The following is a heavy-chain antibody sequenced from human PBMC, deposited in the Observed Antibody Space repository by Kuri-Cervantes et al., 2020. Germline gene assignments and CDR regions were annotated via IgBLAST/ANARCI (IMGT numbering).Heavy chain of an antibody. J-gene: IGHJ4*02. V-gene: IGHV3-23*01. D-gene: IGHD6-13*01. CDR1: GFTFSSYA. CDR3: ATQRYSSSQYYFDN. Sequence: GESLKISCAASGFTFSSYAMSWVRQAPGKGLEWVSAISGSGGSTYYADSVKGRFTISRDNANNTLYLQMNSLRAEDTAVYYCATQRYSSSQYYFDNWGQGSLVTVSS. CDR2: ISGSGGST.